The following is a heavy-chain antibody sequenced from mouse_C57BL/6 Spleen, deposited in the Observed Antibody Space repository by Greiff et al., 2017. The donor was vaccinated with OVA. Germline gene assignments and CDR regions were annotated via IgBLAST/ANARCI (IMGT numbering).Heavy chain of an antibody. CDR3: AKMYYYAMDY. J-gene: IGHJ4*01. V-gene: IGHV2-4*01. CDR2: IWSGGST. CDR1: GFSLTSYG. Sequence: VMLVESGPGLVQPSQSLSITCTVSGFSLTSYGVHWVRQPPGKGLEWLGVIWSGGSTDYNAAFISRLSISKDNSKSQVFFKMNSLQADDTAIYYCAKMYYYAMDYWGQGTSVTVSS.